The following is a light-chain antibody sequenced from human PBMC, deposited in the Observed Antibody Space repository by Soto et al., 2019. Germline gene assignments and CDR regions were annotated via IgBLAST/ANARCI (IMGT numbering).Light chain of an antibody. Sequence: EIVMTQSPATLSVSPGERVTLSCRASQSVSSQLAWYQQKPGQAPRLLIYGASTRATGIPARFSGSGSGTEFTPTISSLQPEDFVVYYCQQYGNWPPLTFGGGTKVEIK. CDR2: GAS. CDR3: QQYGNWPPLT. J-gene: IGKJ4*01. CDR1: QSVSSQ. V-gene: IGKV3-15*01.